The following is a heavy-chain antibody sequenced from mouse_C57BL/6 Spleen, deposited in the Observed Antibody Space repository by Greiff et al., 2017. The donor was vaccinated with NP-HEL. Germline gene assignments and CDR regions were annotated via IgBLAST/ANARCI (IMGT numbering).Heavy chain of an antibody. D-gene: IGHD2-4*01. CDR1: GYAFTNYL. J-gene: IGHJ2*01. CDR2: INPGSGGT. V-gene: IGHV1-54*01. Sequence: QVQLQQSGAELVRPGTSVKVSCKASGYAFTNYLIEWVKQRPGQGLEWIGVINPGSGGTNYNEKFKGKATLTADKSSSTAYMQLSSLTSEDSAVYVCAREKIRRYYFGYWGQGTTLTVAS. CDR3: AREKIRRYYFGY.